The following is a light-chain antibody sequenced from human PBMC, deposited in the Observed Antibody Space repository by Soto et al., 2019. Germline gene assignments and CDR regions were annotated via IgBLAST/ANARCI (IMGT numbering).Light chain of an antibody. Sequence: AIQMTQSPSSVSASVGDRVTMTCRASQGISNELGWYQQKPGKAPKLLIYSASSLQSGVPSRFSGSGSDTDFILTISGLQPEDVATYFCLQDFTYPRTFGQGTKV. CDR3: LQDFTYPRT. V-gene: IGKV1-6*01. J-gene: IGKJ1*01. CDR2: SAS. CDR1: QGISNE.